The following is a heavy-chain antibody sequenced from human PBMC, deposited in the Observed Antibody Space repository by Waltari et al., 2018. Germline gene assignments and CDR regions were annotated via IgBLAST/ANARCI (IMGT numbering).Heavy chain of an antibody. CDR3: ARGYRDGYNYDAFDI. J-gene: IGHJ3*02. CDR1: GFTFSSYD. CDR2: IGTAGDT. Sequence: EVQLVESGGGLVQPGGSLRLSCAASGFTFSSYDMHWVRQATGKGLEWVSAIGTAGDTYYPGSVKGRFTISRENAKNSLYLQMNSLRAGDTAVYYCARGYRDGYNYDAFDIWGQGTMVTVSS. V-gene: IGHV3-13*01. D-gene: IGHD5-12*01.